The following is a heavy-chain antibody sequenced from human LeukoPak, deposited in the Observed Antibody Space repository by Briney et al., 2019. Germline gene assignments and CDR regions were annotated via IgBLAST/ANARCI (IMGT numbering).Heavy chain of an antibody. V-gene: IGHV4-34*01. Sequence: SETLSLTCSVYGGSFSGYYWIWIRQPPGKGREWIGEINHCGSTNYNPSLKSRVTISVNTSKNEFSLKLTSVPAAHPAVFYCARLLKTDSISDYWGQGTRVSVSS. CDR2: INHCGST. CDR3: ARLLKTDSISDY. CDR1: GGSFSGYY. D-gene: IGHD6-6*01. J-gene: IGHJ4*02.